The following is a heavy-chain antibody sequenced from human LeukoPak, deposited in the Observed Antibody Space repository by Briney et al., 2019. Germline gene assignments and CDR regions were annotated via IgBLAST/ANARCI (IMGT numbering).Heavy chain of an antibody. CDR1: GYTFTSYG. D-gene: IGHD3-9*01. J-gene: IGHJ4*02. CDR2: ISAYNGNT. V-gene: IGHV1-18*01. Sequence: ASVKVSCKASGYTFTSYGISWVRQAPGQGLEWMGWISAYNGNTNYAQKLQGRVTMTTDTSTSTAYMELRSLRSDDTAVYYCARGLANDITKPGCAGYWGQGTLVTVSS. CDR3: ARGLANDITKPGCAGY.